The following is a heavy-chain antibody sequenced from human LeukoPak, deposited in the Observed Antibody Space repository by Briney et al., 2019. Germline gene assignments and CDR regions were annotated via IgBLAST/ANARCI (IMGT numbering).Heavy chain of an antibody. J-gene: IGHJ4*02. CDR3: ATLTTVVTAYYFDY. Sequence: PSETLSLTCTVSGGSISSSSYYWGWIRQPPGKGLEWIGNIYHSGSTYYNPSLKSRVTISLDRSKNQFSLKLNSVTAADTAVYYCATLTTVVTAYYFDYWGQGTLVTVSS. CDR1: GGSISSSSYY. CDR2: IYHSGST. V-gene: IGHV4-39*07. D-gene: IGHD4-23*01.